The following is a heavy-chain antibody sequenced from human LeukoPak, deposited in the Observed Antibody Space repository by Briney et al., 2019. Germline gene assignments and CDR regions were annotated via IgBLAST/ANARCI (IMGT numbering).Heavy chain of an antibody. CDR3: AREDSSGWYNRVDY. V-gene: IGHV3-33*01. D-gene: IGHD6-19*01. J-gene: IGHJ4*02. CDR2: IWYDGSNK. Sequence: GGSLRLSCAASGFTFSSYGMHWVCQAPGKGLEWVAVIWYDGSNKYYADSVKGRFTISRDNSKNTLYLQMNSLRAEDTAVYYCAREDSSGWYNRVDYWGQGTLVTVSS. CDR1: GFTFSSYG.